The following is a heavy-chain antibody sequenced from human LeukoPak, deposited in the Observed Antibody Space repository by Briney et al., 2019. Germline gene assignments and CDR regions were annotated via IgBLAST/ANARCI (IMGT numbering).Heavy chain of an antibody. CDR3: ARGYCGGTGCHTAWFDP. V-gene: IGHV4-39*01. Sequence: PSETLSLTCTVSGGSISSTNYYWGWIRQPPGKGLEWIGSIYYSGSTYYSPPLKSRVTISVDTSKNQFSLKLSSVTAADTAVYYCARGYCGGTGCHTAWFDPWGQGTLVTVSS. D-gene: IGHD2-2*02. CDR1: GGSISSTNYY. CDR2: IYYSGST. J-gene: IGHJ5*02.